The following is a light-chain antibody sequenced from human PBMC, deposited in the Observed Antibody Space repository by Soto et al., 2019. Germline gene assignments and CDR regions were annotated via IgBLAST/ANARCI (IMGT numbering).Light chain of an antibody. CDR2: ENN. CDR1: SSNIETNF. Sequence: QSVLTQPPSVSAAPGQKVTISCSGSSSNIETNFVSWYQHLPGTAPKLLIYENNNRPPGIPDRFSGSKSGTSATLGITGLQTGDEADYYCGTWDSSLSVWVFGGGTKHTVL. CDR3: GTWDSSLSVWV. V-gene: IGLV1-51*02. J-gene: IGLJ3*02.